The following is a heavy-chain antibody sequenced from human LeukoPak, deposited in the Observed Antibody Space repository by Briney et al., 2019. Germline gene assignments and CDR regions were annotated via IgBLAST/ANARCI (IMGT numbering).Heavy chain of an antibody. CDR2: IKGDRSEK. Sequence: GGSLRLSCAASGFTFNNYWMAWVRQAPGKGLEWVANIKGDRSEKFYVDSVKGRFTISRDNAKNSLYLQMGSLRAEDTAVYYCARVFGNRNDFDYSGQGTLVTVAS. D-gene: IGHD3-10*01. J-gene: IGHJ4*02. V-gene: IGHV3-7*03. CDR3: ARVFGNRNDFDY. CDR1: GFTFNNYW.